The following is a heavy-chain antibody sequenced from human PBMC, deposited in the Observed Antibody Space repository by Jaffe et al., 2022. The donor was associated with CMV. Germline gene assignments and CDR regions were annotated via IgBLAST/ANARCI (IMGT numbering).Heavy chain of an antibody. Sequence: EVQLVQSGAEVKKPGESLKISCKGSGYSFTSYWIGWVRQMPGKGLEWMGIIYPGDSDTRYSPSFQGQVTISADKSISTAYLQWSSLKASDTAMYYCARLEVKHSSSSGENYYYYYGMDVWGQGTTVTVSS. CDR3: ARLEVKHSSSSGENYYYYYGMDV. V-gene: IGHV5-51*01. CDR2: IYPGDSDT. CDR1: GYSFTSYW. D-gene: IGHD6-6*01. J-gene: IGHJ6*02.